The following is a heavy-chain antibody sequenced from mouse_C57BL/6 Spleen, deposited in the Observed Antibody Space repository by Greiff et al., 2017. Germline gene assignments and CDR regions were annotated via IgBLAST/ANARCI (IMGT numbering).Heavy chain of an antibody. CDR1: GFTFSSYA. V-gene: IGHV5-4*01. Sequence: EVQLQESGGGLVKPGGSLKLSCAASGFTFSSYAMSWVRQTPEKRLEWVATISDGGSYTYYPDNVKGRFTISRDNAKNNLYLQMSHLKSEDTAMYYCAVYDYDGFDYWGQGTTLTVSS. J-gene: IGHJ2*01. CDR3: AVYDYDGFDY. CDR2: ISDGGSYT. D-gene: IGHD2-4*01.